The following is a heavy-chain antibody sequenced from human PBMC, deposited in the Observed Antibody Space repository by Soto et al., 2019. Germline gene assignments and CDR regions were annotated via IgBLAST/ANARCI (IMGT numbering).Heavy chain of an antibody. Sequence: PGGSLRLSCAASGFTFSSYAMHWVRQAPGKGLEWVAVISYDGSNKYYADSVKGRFTISRDNSKNTLYLQMNSLRAEDTAVYYCAREPGDYYDSSGSRPPFDYWGQGTLVTVSS. CDR3: AREPGDYYDSSGSRPPFDY. J-gene: IGHJ4*02. CDR2: ISYDGSNK. CDR1: GFTFSSYA. D-gene: IGHD3-22*01. V-gene: IGHV3-30-3*01.